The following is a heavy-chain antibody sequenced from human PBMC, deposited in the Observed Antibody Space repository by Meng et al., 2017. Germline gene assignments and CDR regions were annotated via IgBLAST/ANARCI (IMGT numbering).Heavy chain of an antibody. CDR3: AREAIFGVAPGALDY. Sequence: QVQVQASGPGLVMPSENLSLTCTVTGGSVSIGSYYWSWIRQPPGKGLEWIGYIYYSGSTNYNPSLKSRVTISVDTSKNQFSLKLSSVTAADTAVYYCAREAIFGVAPGALDYWGQGTLVTVSS. CDR1: GGSVSIGSYY. V-gene: IGHV4-61*01. D-gene: IGHD3-3*01. CDR2: IYYSGST. J-gene: IGHJ4*02.